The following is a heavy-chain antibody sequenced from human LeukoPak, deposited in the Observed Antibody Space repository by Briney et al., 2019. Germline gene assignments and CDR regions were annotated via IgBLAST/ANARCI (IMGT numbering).Heavy chain of an antibody. Sequence: GGSLRLSCAASGFTFSNVWMTWVPQAPGKGLEWVGRIKRNSDSGTTYYAAPVKGRFTISRDDSRNMLYLQMSSLKTEDTAVYYCTTAPGAYTFDYWGQGTLVTVSS. D-gene: IGHD3-16*01. CDR1: GFTFSNVW. V-gene: IGHV3-15*06. J-gene: IGHJ4*02. CDR2: IKRNSDSGTT. CDR3: TTAPGAYTFDY.